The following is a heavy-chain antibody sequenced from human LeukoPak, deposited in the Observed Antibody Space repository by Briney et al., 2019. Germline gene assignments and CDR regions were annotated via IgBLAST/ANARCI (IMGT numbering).Heavy chain of an antibody. D-gene: IGHD5-24*01. Sequence: PGGSLRLSCAASGFTFSNYWMHWVRQAPGKGLVWVSRINSDGSSRNYADSVKGRFTISRDNAKNTLYLQMNSLRAEDTAVYYCARDDGYNRYFDYWGQGTLVTVSS. CDR3: ARDDGYNRYFDY. V-gene: IGHV3-74*01. CDR1: GFTFSNYW. CDR2: INSDGSSR. J-gene: IGHJ4*02.